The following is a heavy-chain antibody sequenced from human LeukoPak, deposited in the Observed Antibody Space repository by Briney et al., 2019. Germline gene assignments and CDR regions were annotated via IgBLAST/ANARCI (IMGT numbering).Heavy chain of an antibody. Sequence: HPGGSLRLSCAAAGFTFSNYGMHWVRQAPGKGLEWVAFIRYDGNNAYYSNSVRGRFTISTDNSKNTLLLQMNSVGVEDTAVYYCAKEDRRYPVVGYYYMDVWGKGTTVTVSS. CDR1: GFTFSNYG. CDR2: IRYDGNNA. CDR3: AKEDRRYPVVGYYYMDV. J-gene: IGHJ6*03. D-gene: IGHD3-9*01. V-gene: IGHV3-30*02.